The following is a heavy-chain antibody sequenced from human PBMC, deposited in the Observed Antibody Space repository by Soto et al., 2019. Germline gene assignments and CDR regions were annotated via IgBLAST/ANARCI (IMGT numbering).Heavy chain of an antibody. D-gene: IGHD3-10*01. CDR1: GYTFTSYY. Sequence: VASVKVSCKASGYTFTSYYMHWVRQAPGQGLEWMGIINPSGGSTSYAQKFQGRVTMTRDTSTSTVYMELSSLRSEDTAVYYCAVPYGSGSYTYYYYYGMDVWGQGTTVTVSS. J-gene: IGHJ6*02. V-gene: IGHV1-46*01. CDR3: AVPYGSGSYTYYYYYGMDV. CDR2: INPSGGST.